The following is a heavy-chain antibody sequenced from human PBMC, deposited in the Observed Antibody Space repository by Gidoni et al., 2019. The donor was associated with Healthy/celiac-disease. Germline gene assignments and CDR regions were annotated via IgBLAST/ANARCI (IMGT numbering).Heavy chain of an antibody. V-gene: IGHV3-30-3*01. CDR3: ARGGVVVVAATDY. D-gene: IGHD2-15*01. CDR1: GFTFSSYA. CDR2: ISYDGSNK. J-gene: IGHJ4*02. Sequence: QVQLVESGGGVYQPGRSLRLSCAASGFTFSSYARHWVRQAPGQGLGWVAVISYDGSNKYYADSVKSRFTISRDNSKNTLYLQMNSLRAEDTAVYYCARGGVVVVAATDYWGQGTLVTVSS.